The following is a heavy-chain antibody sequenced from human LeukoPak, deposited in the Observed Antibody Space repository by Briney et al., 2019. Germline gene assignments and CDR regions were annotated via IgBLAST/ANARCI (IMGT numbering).Heavy chain of an antibody. D-gene: IGHD2-2*01. CDR2: INSDGSSP. V-gene: IGHV3-74*01. CDR1: GFTLSGYW. J-gene: IGHJ4*02. Sequence: GGSLRLSCAASGFTLSGYWMHWVRQAPGKGLVWVSRINSDGSSPSYADSVKSRFTISRDNAKNTLYLEMNSLRAEDTAVYYCARLRQRGYCSSTSCESDYWGQGTLVTVSS. CDR3: ARLRQRGYCSSTSCESDY.